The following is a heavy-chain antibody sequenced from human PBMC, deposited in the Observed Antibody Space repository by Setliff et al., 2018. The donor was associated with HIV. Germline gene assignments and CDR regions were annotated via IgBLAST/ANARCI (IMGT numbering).Heavy chain of an antibody. J-gene: IGHJ3*02. Sequence: PSETLSLTCTVSGGSFTSRSYYWGWIRQPPGKGLEWIGSIFYSGITYYNPSLKSRVTISVDTSKNQFSLNLTSVTAAGTAVYYCARSKTFYDFWGGYYTHGAFKIWGLGTMVTVS. V-gene: IGHV4-39*01. CDR3: ARSKTFYDFWGGYYTHGAFKI. CDR2: IFYSGIT. D-gene: IGHD3-3*01. CDR1: GGSFTSRSYY.